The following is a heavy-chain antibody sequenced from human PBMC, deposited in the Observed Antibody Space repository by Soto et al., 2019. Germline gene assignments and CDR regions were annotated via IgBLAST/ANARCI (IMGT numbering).Heavy chain of an antibody. CDR2: INPNTGGT. CDR3: ARSEAVLRRQNYYGMDV. D-gene: IGHD4-17*01. J-gene: IGHJ6*02. V-gene: IGHV1-2*04. CDR1: GYTFTSYY. Sequence: ASVKVSCKASGYTFTSYYVHWVRQAPGQGLEWMGWINPNTGGTNYAQKFQGWVTMTRDTSISTAYMELSRLRSDDTAMYYCARSEAVLRRQNYYGMDVWGQGTTVTVSS.